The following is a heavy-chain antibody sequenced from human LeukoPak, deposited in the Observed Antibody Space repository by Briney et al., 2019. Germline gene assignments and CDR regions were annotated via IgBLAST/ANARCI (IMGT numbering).Heavy chain of an antibody. CDR2: IYYSGST. Sequence: PSETLSLTCTVSGGSISSYYWSWLRQPPGKGLEWIGYIYYSGSTNYNPSLKSRVTISVNTSKNQFSLKLSSEGGADAAENYCVRGTTILEFVPGGQGTMVSVSS. D-gene: IGHD3-3*01. CDR3: VRGTTILEFVP. J-gene: IGHJ5*02. CDR1: GGSISSYY. V-gene: IGHV4-59*01.